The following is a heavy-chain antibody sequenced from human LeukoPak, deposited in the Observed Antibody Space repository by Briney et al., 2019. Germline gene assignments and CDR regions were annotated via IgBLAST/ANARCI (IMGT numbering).Heavy chain of an antibody. D-gene: IGHD2-2*01. V-gene: IGHV7-4-1*02. Sequence: GASVKVSCKASGYTFTSYAMNWVRQAPGQGLEWMGWISTNTGNPTYAQGFTGRFVFSLDTSVSTAYLQISSLKAEDTAVYYCARDRIVPAAMFPLDPWGQGTLVTVSS. CDR2: ISTNTGNP. J-gene: IGHJ5*02. CDR1: GYTFTSYA. CDR3: ARDRIVPAAMFPLDP.